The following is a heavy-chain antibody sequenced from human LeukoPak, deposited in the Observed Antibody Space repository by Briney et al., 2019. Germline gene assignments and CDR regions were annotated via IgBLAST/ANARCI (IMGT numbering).Heavy chain of an antibody. CDR1: DFTLSNYA. D-gene: IGHD3-10*01. CDR3: AKGVRLWFAFYFDY. V-gene: IGHV3-23*01. J-gene: IGHJ4*02. Sequence: GGSLRLSCAASDFTLSNYAMNWFRQAPGKGLEWVSSISGNGYNTYYAASVKDRFTISGDSSTNTLTLQMHRLRAEDTAVYYCAKGVRLWFAFYFDYWGQGTLVTVSS. CDR2: ISGNGYNT.